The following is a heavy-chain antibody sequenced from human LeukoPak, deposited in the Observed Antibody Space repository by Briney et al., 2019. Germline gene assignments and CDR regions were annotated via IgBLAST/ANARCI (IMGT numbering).Heavy chain of an antibody. V-gene: IGHV4-39*07. CDR1: GGSISSSSYY. CDR2: IYYSGST. D-gene: IGHD3-16*01. J-gene: IGHJ4*02. Sequence: SETLSLTCTVSGGSISSSSYYWGWIRQPPGKGLEWIGSIYYSGSTYYNPSLKSRVTISVDTSKNQFSLKLSSVTAADTAVCYCARLALGDWGQGTLVTVSS. CDR3: ARLALGD.